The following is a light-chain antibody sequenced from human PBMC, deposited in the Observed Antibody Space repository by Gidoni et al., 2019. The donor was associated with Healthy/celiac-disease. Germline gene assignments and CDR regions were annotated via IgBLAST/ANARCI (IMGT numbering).Light chain of an antibody. CDR3: QSYDSSLSGHVV. CDR2: GNS. V-gene: IGLV1-40*01. J-gene: IGLJ2*01. Sequence: QSVLTQPPSVSGAPGPRVTISRTRSSSNIGAGYDVHWYQQLPGTAPKLLIYGNSNRPSGVPDRFSGSKSGTSASLAITGLQAEDEADYYCQSYDSSLSGHVVFGGGTKLTVL. CDR1: SSNIGAGYD.